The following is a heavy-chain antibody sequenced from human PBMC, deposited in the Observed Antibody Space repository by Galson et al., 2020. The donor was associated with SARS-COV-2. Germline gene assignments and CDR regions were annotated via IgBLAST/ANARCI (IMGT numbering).Heavy chain of an antibody. CDR1: GGSFSGYY. Sequence: SETLSLTCAVYGGSFSGYYWSWIRQPPGKGLEWIGEINHSGSTNYNPSLKSRVTISVDTSKNQFSLKLSSVTAADRAVYYCARGGRGGYCSSTSCPTHYYYYYYMDVWGKGTTVTVSS. CDR3: ARGGRGGYCSSTSCPTHYYYYYYMDV. D-gene: IGHD2-2*01. V-gene: IGHV4-34*01. CDR2: INHSGST. J-gene: IGHJ6*03.